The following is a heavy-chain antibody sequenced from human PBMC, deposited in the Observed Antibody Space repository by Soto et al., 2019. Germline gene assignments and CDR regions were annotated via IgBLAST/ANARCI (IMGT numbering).Heavy chain of an antibody. J-gene: IGHJ4*02. CDR1: GGSISSSNW. D-gene: IGHD3-3*01. CDR3: ARRITIFGVVIMLDY. V-gene: IGHV4-4*02. CDR2: IYHSGST. Sequence: QVQLQESGPGLVKPSGTLSLTCAVSGGSISSSNWWSWVRQPPGKGLELIGEIYHSGSTNYNPSLKSRVTIXXDXSXXQFSLKLSSVTAADTAVYYCARRITIFGVVIMLDYWGQGTLVTVSS.